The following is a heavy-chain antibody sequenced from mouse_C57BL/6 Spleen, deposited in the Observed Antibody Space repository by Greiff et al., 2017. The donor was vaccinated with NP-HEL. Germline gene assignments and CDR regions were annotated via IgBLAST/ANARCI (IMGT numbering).Heavy chain of an antibody. Sequence: QVQLQQPGAELVKPGASVKLSCKASGYTFTSYWMQWVKQRPGQGLEWIGEIDPSDSYTNYNQKFKGKATLTVDTSSSTAYMQLSSLTSEDSAVYYCASSTVPGFAYWGQGTLVTVSA. J-gene: IGHJ3*01. CDR2: IDPSDSYT. CDR1: GYTFTSYW. D-gene: IGHD1-1*01. V-gene: IGHV1-50*01. CDR3: ASSTVPGFAY.